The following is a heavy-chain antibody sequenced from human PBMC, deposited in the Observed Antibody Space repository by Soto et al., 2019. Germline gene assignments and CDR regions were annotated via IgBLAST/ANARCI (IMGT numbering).Heavy chain of an antibody. Sequence: EVQLLESGGGLVQPGGSLRLSCAASGFTFSSYAMSWVRQAPGKGLEWVSAISGSGGSTYYADYVKGRFTISRDNSKNTLYLQMNSLRAEDTAVYYCAKATIFGVVIPLDYWGQGTLVTVSS. CDR2: ISGSGGST. CDR3: AKATIFGVVIPLDY. CDR1: GFTFSSYA. V-gene: IGHV3-23*01. J-gene: IGHJ4*02. D-gene: IGHD3-3*01.